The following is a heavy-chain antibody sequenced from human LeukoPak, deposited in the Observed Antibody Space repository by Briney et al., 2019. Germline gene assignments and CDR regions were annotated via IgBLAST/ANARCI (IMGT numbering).Heavy chain of an antibody. J-gene: IGHJ4*02. CDR2: LSYDGSVK. Sequence: GGSLRLSCAASGFTFSSYGMHWVRQAPGKGLEWLAVLSYDGSVKYYADSVKGRFTISRDNSKNTLYLLMNSLRAEDTAVYYCASKIPSSVKYYFDYWGQGTLVTVSS. D-gene: IGHD3-22*01. CDR3: ASKIPSSVKYYFDY. V-gene: IGHV3-30*03. CDR1: GFTFSSYG.